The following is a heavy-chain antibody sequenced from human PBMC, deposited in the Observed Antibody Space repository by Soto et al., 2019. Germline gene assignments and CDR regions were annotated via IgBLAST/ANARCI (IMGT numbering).Heavy chain of an antibody. D-gene: IGHD6-19*01. CDR2: IYYSGST. Sequence: KAXETLSLTCTVSGCSISSYYWSWIRQPPGKGLEWIGYIYYSGSTNYNPSLKSRVTISVDTSKNQFSLKLSSVTAADTAVYYCARAGSGWYGNWFDLWGQGTLVTVSS. J-gene: IGHJ5*02. CDR1: GCSISSYY. CDR3: ARAGSGWYGNWFDL. V-gene: IGHV4-59*01.